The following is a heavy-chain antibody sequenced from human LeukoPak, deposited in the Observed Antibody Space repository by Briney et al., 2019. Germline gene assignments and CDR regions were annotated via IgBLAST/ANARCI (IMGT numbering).Heavy chain of an antibody. V-gene: IGHV4-4*02. D-gene: IGHD6-19*01. CDR2: IYHTGIT. J-gene: IGHJ4*02. CDR1: GFTFSSYAM. CDR3: VRERDSSGWYPIDY. Sequence: GSLRLSCAASGFTFSSYAMSWVRQAPGKGLEWIGEIYHTGITNYNPSLKSRVTISVDKSKNQFSLRLSSVTAADTAVYYCVRERDSSGWYPIDYWGQGTLVTVSS.